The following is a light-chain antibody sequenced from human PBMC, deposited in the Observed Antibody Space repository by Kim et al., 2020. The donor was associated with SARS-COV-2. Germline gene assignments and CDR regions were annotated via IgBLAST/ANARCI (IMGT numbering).Light chain of an antibody. Sequence: SVSPGQTATIPCSGDKVGNTFVCWYQQKPGQSPVLVISQDYKRPSGIPERFSGSNSGNTATLTISGTQAMDEAYYYCQAWDTNTAVFGGGTKVTVL. CDR1: KVGNTF. CDR3: QAWDTNTAV. CDR2: QDY. J-gene: IGLJ2*01. V-gene: IGLV3-1*01.